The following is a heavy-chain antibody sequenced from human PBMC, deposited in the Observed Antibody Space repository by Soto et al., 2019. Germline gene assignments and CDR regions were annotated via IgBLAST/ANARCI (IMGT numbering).Heavy chain of an antibody. J-gene: IGHJ4*02. CDR2: IYYSGST. Sequence: SETLSLTCTVSGGSISSYYWSWIRQPPGKGLEWIGYIYYSGSTNYNPSLKSRVTISVDTSKNQFSLKLSSVTAADTAVYYCARVIILPNIMFLDYWGQGTLVTVSS. D-gene: IGHD1-26*01. CDR1: GGSISSYY. V-gene: IGHV4-59*01. CDR3: ARVIILPNIMFLDY.